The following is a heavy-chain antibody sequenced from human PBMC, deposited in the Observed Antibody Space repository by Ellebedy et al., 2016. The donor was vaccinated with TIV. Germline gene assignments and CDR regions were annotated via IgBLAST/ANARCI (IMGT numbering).Heavy chain of an antibody. CDR1: GFTFSSYA. J-gene: IGHJ3*02. D-gene: IGHD6-13*01. Sequence: GESLKISXAASGFTFSSYAMNWVRKAPGKGLEWVSSISGSGAGTYYADSVKGRSTISSDTSKNTLYLQMRSLRAEDTAVYYCAKDNEFSSSWYSPVDTFDIWGQGTTVTVSS. V-gene: IGHV3-23*01. CDR3: AKDNEFSSSWYSPVDTFDI. CDR2: ISGSGAGT.